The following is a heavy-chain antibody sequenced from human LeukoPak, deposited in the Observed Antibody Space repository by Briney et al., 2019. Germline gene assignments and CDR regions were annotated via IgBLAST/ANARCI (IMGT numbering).Heavy chain of an antibody. V-gene: IGHV2-5*01. J-gene: IGHJ5*02. Sequence: SGPTLVNPTQTLTLTCTFSGFSLNTSAVGVGWIRQPPGKALEWLAVIYWNDDNRYSPSLKSRLTITKDTSKNQVVLTMTNMDPVDTATYYCAHRQYYGSGTYYNFGGWFDPWGQGTLVTVSS. CDR2: IYWNDDN. D-gene: IGHD3-10*01. CDR3: AHRQYYGSGTYYNFGGWFDP. CDR1: GFSLNTSAVG.